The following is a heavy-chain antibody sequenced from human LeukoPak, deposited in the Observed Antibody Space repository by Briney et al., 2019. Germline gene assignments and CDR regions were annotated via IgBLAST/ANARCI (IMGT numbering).Heavy chain of an antibody. CDR1: GGSFSGYY. CDR3: ARHRYYYDSSGYAEAFDI. V-gene: IGHV4-34*01. CDR2: INHSGST. J-gene: IGHJ3*02. Sequence: SETLSLICAVYGGSFSGYYWSWIRQPPGKGLEWIGEINHSGSTNYNPSLKSRVPISVDTSKNQCSLKLSSVTAADTAVYYCARHRYYYDSSGYAEAFDIWGQGTMVTVSS. D-gene: IGHD3-22*01.